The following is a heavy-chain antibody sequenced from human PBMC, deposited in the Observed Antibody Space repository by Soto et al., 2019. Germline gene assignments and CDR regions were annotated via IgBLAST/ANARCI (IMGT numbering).Heavy chain of an antibody. CDR1: GDSISSGYY. Sequence: KTSETLSLTCAVSGDSISSGYYWAWIRQPPGKGLEWIGSIYHSGTTYYNPSLKSRVTISVDTSKNQFSLKLSSVTAADTAVYYCARDIVVVPAAMSPSDYYYGMDVWGQGTTVTV. V-gene: IGHV4-38-2*02. CDR3: ARDIVVVPAAMSPSDYYYGMDV. CDR2: IYHSGTT. J-gene: IGHJ6*02. D-gene: IGHD2-2*01.